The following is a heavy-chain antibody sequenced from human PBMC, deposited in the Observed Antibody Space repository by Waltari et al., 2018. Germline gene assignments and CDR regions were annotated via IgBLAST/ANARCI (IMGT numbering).Heavy chain of an antibody. J-gene: IGHJ4*02. CDR3: TTGIAVAGTNY. CDR2: IKSKTDGGTT. V-gene: IGHV3-15*01. CDR1: GFTFSNAW. D-gene: IGHD6-19*01. Sequence: EMQLVESGGGLVKPGGSLRLSCAASGFTFSNAWMSWVRQAPGKGLGWVGRIKSKTDGGTTDYAAPVKGRFTISRDDSKNTLYLQMNSLKTEDTAVYYCTTGIAVAGTNYWGQGTLVTVSS.